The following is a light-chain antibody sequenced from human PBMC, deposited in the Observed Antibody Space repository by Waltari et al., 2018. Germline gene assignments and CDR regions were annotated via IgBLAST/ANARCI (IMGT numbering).Light chain of an antibody. J-gene: IGLJ2*01. CDR1: SSDVGSSNL. CDR2: EVS. CDR3: CSYAGSSTHVV. Sequence: QSALTQPASVSGSPGQSITISCTGTSSDVGSSNLVSWYQQHPGKAPKPMIYEVSKRPSVVSNRFSGSKSGNTASLTISGLQAEDEADYYCCSYAGSSTHVVFGGGTKLTVL. V-gene: IGLV2-23*02.